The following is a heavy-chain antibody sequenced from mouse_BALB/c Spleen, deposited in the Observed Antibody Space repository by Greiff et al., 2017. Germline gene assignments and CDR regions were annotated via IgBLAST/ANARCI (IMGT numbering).Heavy chain of an antibody. CDR1: GFTFSSFG. J-gene: IGHJ3*01. CDR2: ISSGSSTI. Sequence: EVKVVESGGGLVQPGGSRKLSCAASGFTFSSFGMHWVRQAPEKGLEWVANISSGSSTIYYADTVKGRFTISRDNPKNTLFLQMTSLRSEDTAMYYCARSEGSWFAYWGQGTLVTVSA. CDR3: ARSEGSWFAY. V-gene: IGHV5-17*02.